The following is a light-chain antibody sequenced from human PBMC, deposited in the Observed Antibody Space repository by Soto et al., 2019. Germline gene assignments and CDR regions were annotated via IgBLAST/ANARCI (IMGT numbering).Light chain of an antibody. CDR2: GAS. Sequence: EIVLTQSPGTLSLSPGERATLSCRASQSVSSSYLAWYQQKPGQAPRLLISGASTRATGIPDRFSGSGSGTDFTLTLDRLEPEDFAVYYCQQYGSSPKTFGQGTKVEIK. V-gene: IGKV3-20*01. CDR1: QSVSSSY. CDR3: QQYGSSPKT. J-gene: IGKJ1*01.